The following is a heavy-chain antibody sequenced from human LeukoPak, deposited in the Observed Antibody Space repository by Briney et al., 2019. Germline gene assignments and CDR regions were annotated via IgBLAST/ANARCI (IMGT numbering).Heavy chain of an antibody. CDR2: IIPILGIA. Sequence: ASVKVSCKASGGTFSSYAISWVRQAPGQGLEWMGRIIPILGIANYAQKFQGRVTITADKSTSTAYMELSNLRSEDTAVYYCASSPYYDSSGSASNFDYWGQGTLVTVSS. V-gene: IGHV1-69*04. D-gene: IGHD3-22*01. CDR1: GGTFSSYA. CDR3: ASSPYYDSSGSASNFDY. J-gene: IGHJ4*02.